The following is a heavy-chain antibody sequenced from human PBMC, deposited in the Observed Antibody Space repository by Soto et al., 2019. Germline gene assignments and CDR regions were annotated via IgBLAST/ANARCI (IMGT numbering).Heavy chain of an antibody. CDR3: AREIVTAGGNNYFDP. CDR2: VYHTGDT. D-gene: IGHD2-21*02. CDR1: GGTVASSHW. Sequence: SETLSLTCGVSGGTVASSHWWSWVRQSPGGGLEWIGNVYHTGDTNFNPSLQSRVTISVDESNNQFSLRLNSLTAADTAVYFCAREIVTAGGNNYFDPWGPGTLVTVSS. J-gene: IGHJ5*02. V-gene: IGHV4-4*02.